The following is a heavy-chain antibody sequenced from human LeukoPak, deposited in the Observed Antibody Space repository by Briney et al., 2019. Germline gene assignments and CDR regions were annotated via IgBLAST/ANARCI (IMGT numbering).Heavy chain of an antibody. V-gene: IGHV3-74*01. CDR2: INSDGSSP. CDR1: GFTFSSYR. Sequence: GGSLRLSCAASGFTFSSYRMHWVRQAPGKGLVWVSRINSDGSSPSYADSVKGRFTISRDNAKNTLYLQMNSLRAEDTAVYYCARDYILTGFNAFDIWGQGTMVTVSS. J-gene: IGHJ3*02. CDR3: ARDYILTGFNAFDI. D-gene: IGHD3-9*01.